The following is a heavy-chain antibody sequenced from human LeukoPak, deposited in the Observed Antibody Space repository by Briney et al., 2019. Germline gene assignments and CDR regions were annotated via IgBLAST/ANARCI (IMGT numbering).Heavy chain of an antibody. CDR3: ADGHYYYMDV. V-gene: IGHV3-7*01. J-gene: IGHJ6*03. CDR2: IKQDGSEK. CDR1: GFTFSSYW. Sequence: GGSLRLSCAASGFTFSSYWMSWVRQAPGKGLEWVANIKQDGSEKYYVDSVKGRFTISRDNSKNTLYLQMNSLRAEDTAVYYCADGHYYYMDVWGKGTTVTISS. D-gene: IGHD5-24*01.